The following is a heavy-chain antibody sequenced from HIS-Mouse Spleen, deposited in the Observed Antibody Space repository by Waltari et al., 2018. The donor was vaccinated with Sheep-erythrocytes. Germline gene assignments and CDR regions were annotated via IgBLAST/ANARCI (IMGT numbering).Heavy chain of an antibody. CDR1: GGSISSSSYY. CDR2: IYYSGST. CDR3: ARAPWEAFDI. J-gene: IGHJ3*02. V-gene: IGHV4-39*07. Sequence: QLQLQESGPGLVKPSETLSLTCTVSGGSISSSSYYWGWIRQPPGKWLEWIGSIYYSGSTAYNPALKSRVTISVDTSKNQFSLKLSSVTAADTAVYYCARAPWEAFDIWGQGTMVTVSS. D-gene: IGHD1-26*01.